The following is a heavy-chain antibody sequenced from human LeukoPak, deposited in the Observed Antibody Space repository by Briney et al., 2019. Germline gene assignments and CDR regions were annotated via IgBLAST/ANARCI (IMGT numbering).Heavy chain of an antibody. CDR2: IIPIFGTA. V-gene: IGHV1-69*13. Sequence: ASVKVSCKASGGTFSSYAISWVRQAPGQGLEWMGGIIPIFGTANYAQKFQGRVTITADESTSTAYMELSSLRSEDTAVYYCARKAVGGYYFDYWGQGTLVTVSS. CDR1: GGTFSSYA. D-gene: IGHD6-19*01. CDR3: ARKAVGGYYFDY. J-gene: IGHJ4*02.